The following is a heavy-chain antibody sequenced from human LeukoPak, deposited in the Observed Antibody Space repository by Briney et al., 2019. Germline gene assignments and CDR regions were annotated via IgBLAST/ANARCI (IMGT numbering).Heavy chain of an antibody. J-gene: IGHJ4*02. CDR3: VKAVSGSYYTGTPFDY. CDR2: ISANAGGT. V-gene: IGHV3-64D*09. D-gene: IGHD1-26*01. CDR1: GFTFSTYA. Sequence: GGSLRLSCSASGFTFSTYALHWVRQAPGKGLDYVSTISANAGGTYYADSVKGRFIISRDNSETTLYLQMTSLRAEDTAVYYCVKAVSGSYYTGTPFDYWGQRTLVTVSA.